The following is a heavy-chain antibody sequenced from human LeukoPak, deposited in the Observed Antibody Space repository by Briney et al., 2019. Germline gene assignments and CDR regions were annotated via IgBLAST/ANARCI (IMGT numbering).Heavy chain of an antibody. CDR1: GGSFSGYY. CDR3: ARADNYDFWSGYAVNPDRPDAFDI. Sequence: PSETLSLTCAVYGGSFSGYYWSWIRQPPGKGLEWIGEINHSGSTNYNPSLKSRVTISVDTSKNQFSLKLSSVTAADTAVYYCARADNYDFWSGYAVNPDRPDAFDIWGQGTMVTVSS. D-gene: IGHD3-3*01. J-gene: IGHJ3*02. CDR2: INHSGST. V-gene: IGHV4-34*01.